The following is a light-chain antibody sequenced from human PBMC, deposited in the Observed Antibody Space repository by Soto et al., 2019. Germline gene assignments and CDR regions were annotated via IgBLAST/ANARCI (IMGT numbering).Light chain of an antibody. CDR1: SSEVGGYNF. CDR2: DVT. V-gene: IGLV2-14*01. CDR3: SSYTSISTYV. J-gene: IGLJ1*01. Sequence: QSALTQPASVSGTPGQSITISCTGNSSEVGGYNFVSWYQQHPDKAPKLMIYDVTNRPSGVSNRFSGSKSGNTASLTISGLQAEDEADYYCSSYTSISTYVFGTGTKVTVL.